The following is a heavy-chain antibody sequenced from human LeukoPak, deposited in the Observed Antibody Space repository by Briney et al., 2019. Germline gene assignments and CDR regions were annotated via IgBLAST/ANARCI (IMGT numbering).Heavy chain of an antibody. CDR1: GGTFSSYA. J-gene: IGHJ4*02. CDR3: ARYYYDSSGYLDY. V-gene: IGHV1-69*05. CDR2: IIPIFGTA. Sequence: ASVKASCKASGGTFSSYAISWVRQAPGQGLEWMGRIIPIFGTANYAQKFQGRVTITTDESTSTAYMELSSLRSEDTAVYYCARYYYDSSGYLDYWGQGTLVTVSS. D-gene: IGHD3-22*01.